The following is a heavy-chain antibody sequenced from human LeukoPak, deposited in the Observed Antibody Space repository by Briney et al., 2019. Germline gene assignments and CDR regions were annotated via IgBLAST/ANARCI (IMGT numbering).Heavy chain of an antibody. J-gene: IGHJ4*02. CDR2: ISDSGGRT. V-gene: IGHV3-23*01. Sequence: GGSLRLSCAVSGITLSNYGMSWVRQAPGKGLEWVAGISDSGGRTNYADSVKGRFTISRDNPKNTLYLQMNSLRAEDTAVYFCAKRGVVIRVILVGFHKEAYYFDSGGQGALVPVSS. CDR3: AKRGVVIRVILVGFHKEAYYFDS. D-gene: IGHD3-22*01. CDR1: GITLSNYG.